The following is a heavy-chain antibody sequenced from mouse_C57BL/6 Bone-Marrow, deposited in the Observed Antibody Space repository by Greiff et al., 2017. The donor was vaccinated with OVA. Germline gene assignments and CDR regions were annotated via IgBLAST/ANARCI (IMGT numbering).Heavy chain of an antibody. J-gene: IGHJ3*01. CDR1: GFTFSDYY. D-gene: IGHD2-5*01. CDR2: ISNGGGST. Sequence: EVHLVESGGGLVQPGGSLKLSCAASGFTFSDYYMYWVRQTPEKRLEWVAYISNGGGSTYYPDTVKGRFTISRDNAKNTLYLQMSRLKSEDTAMYYCARSIYSNFAYWGQGTLVTVSA. CDR3: ARSIYSNFAY. V-gene: IGHV5-12*01.